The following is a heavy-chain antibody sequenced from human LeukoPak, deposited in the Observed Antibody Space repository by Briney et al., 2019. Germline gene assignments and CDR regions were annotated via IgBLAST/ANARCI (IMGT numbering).Heavy chain of an antibody. J-gene: IGHJ4*02. CDR3: AKSIAAAAPFDY. D-gene: IGHD6-13*01. CDR2: ISWNSGSI. CDR1: GFTFDDYA. V-gene: IGHV3-9*01. Sequence: GGSLRLSCAASGFTFDDYAVHWVRQAPGKGLEWVSGISWNSGSIGYADSVKGRFTISRDNAKNSLYLQMNSLRAEDTALYYCAKSIAAAAPFDYWGQGTLVTVSS.